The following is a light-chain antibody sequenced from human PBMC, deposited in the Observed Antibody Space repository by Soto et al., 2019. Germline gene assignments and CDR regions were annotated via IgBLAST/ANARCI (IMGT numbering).Light chain of an antibody. Sequence: EIVLTQSPATLSLSPGERATLSCRASQSVTTFLAWYQQKPGQAPRLLISDASDRATGIPARFSGSGSGTDFTLTISSLESEDFAVYSCQQRSNWPWTFGQGTKVEI. CDR3: QQRSNWPWT. V-gene: IGKV3-11*01. CDR1: QSVTTF. J-gene: IGKJ1*01. CDR2: DAS.